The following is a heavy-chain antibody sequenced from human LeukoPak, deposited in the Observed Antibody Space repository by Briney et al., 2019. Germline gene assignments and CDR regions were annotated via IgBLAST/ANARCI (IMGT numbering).Heavy chain of an antibody. V-gene: IGHV1-8*01. CDR2: MNPTSGNT. D-gene: IGHD5-24*01. J-gene: IGHJ3*02. CDR1: GYTFSNYD. CDR3: ATPRADGAFDI. Sequence: ASVKVSCETSGYTFSNYDINWVRQAPGQGLEWMGWMNPTSGNTGYAQKFQGRITLSRNSSISTAYMELRSLRSDDTALYFCATPRADGAFDIWGQGTMVTVSS.